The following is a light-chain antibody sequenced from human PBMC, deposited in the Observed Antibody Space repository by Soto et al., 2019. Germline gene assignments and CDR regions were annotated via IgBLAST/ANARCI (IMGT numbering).Light chain of an antibody. CDR1: SSNIGSLY. V-gene: IGLV1-47*01. Sequence: QSALTQPASASGTPGQRVTISCSGSSSNIGSLYVYRYYQLPGAAPKLLTYRNDQRPSGVPDRFSGSKSGTSASLAISGLRSEDEADYFCAAWDGSLNAYVFGRGTKVTVL. CDR3: AAWDGSLNAYV. CDR2: RND. J-gene: IGLJ1*01.